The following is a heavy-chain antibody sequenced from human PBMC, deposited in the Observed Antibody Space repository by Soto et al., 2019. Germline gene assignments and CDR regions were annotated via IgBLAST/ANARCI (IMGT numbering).Heavy chain of an antibody. V-gene: IGHV4-34*01. CDR3: ASGGATGFVY. Sequence: QVQLQQWGAGLMKPSETLSLTCAVYGGSFSGYYWTWIRQPPGKGLEWIGEINHSGRTNYNTSLKSRVTISVATSKSQFSLKLSSVTAADTAVYYCASGGATGFVYWGQGPLVTVSS. CDR1: GGSFSGYY. D-gene: IGHD5-12*01. J-gene: IGHJ4*02. CDR2: INHSGRT.